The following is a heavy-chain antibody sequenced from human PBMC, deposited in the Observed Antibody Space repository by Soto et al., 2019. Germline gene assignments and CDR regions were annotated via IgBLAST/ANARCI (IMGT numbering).Heavy chain of an antibody. D-gene: IGHD2-15*01. CDR3: ARTRVAATYDY. CDR1: GYTFTSYG. Sequence: EASVKVSCKASGYTFTSYGISWVRQAPGQGLEWMGWISAYNGNTKYAQKLQGRVTMTTDTSTSTAYMELRSLRSDDTAVYYCARTRVAATYDYWGQGTLVTVSS. V-gene: IGHV1-18*01. J-gene: IGHJ4*02. CDR2: ISAYNGNT.